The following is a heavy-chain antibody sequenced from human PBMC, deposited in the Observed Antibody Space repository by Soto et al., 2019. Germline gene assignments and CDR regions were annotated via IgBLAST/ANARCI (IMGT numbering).Heavy chain of an antibody. CDR2: IRSKAYGGTT. D-gene: IGHD3-16*02. CDR1: GFTFGDYA. CDR3: TRSYYDYIWGSYRQRNAFDI. Sequence: GSLRLSCTASGFTFGDYAMSWFRQAPGKGLEWVGFIRSKAYGGTTEYAASVKGRFTISRDDSKSIAYLQMNSLKTEDTAVYYCTRSYYDYIWGSYRQRNAFDIWGQGTMVTVSS. V-gene: IGHV3-49*03. J-gene: IGHJ3*02.